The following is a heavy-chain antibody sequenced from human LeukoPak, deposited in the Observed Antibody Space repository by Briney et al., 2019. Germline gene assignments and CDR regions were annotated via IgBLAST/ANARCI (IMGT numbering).Heavy chain of an antibody. V-gene: IGHV3-7*01. CDR2: IKQDGSEK. D-gene: IGHD2-2*01. Sequence: SWVRQAPGKGLEWVANIKQDGSEKYYVDSVKGRFTISRDNAKNSLYLQMNSLRAEDTAVYYCARLHCSSTSCQYFQHWGQGTLVTVSS. J-gene: IGHJ1*01. CDR3: ARLHCSSTSCQYFQH.